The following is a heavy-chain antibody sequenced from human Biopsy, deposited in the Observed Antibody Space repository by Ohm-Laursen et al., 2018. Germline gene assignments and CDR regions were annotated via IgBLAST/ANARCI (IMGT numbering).Heavy chain of an antibody. CDR2: IRDKANNYAT. V-gene: IGHV3-73*01. CDR1: GFTFSGCA. D-gene: IGHD4-23*01. Sequence: GSLRLSCAASGFTFSGCAMHWVRQASGKGLEWVGHIRDKANNYATVYAASVKGRFTISRDDSENTVYLQMSSLTTEDTAVYYCTRNGDGGNWDDFDYWGQGTLVTVSS. CDR3: TRNGDGGNWDDFDY. J-gene: IGHJ4*02.